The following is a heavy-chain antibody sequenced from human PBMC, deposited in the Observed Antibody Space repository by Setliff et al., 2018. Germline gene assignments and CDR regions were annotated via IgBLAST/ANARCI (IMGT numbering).Heavy chain of an antibody. CDR1: GYSISSGYY. J-gene: IGHJ4*02. Sequence: SETLSLTCTVSGYSISSGYYWGWIRQPPGKGLEWIGSIYHSGSTYYNPSLKSRVTISVDTAKNQFSLKLSSVTAADTAVYYCASSPGYSSGWYEGWGQGTLVTVSS. CDR3: ASSPGYSSGWYEG. D-gene: IGHD6-19*01. V-gene: IGHV4-38-2*02. CDR2: IYHSGST.